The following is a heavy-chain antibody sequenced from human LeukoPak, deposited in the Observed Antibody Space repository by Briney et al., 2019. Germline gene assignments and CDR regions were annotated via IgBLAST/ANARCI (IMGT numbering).Heavy chain of an antibody. Sequence: PGGSLRLSCAASGFTFSDYYMTWIRQAPGKGLAWVSHISPSSSSAPYAESVKGRFTISRDNAKNSLYLQMNSLRAEDTAVYYCARLGTIAAAGSPDYWGQGTLVTDSS. V-gene: IGHV3-11*03. J-gene: IGHJ4*01. CDR1: GFTFSDYY. CDR2: ISPSSSSA. CDR3: ARLGTIAAAGSPDY. D-gene: IGHD6-13*01.